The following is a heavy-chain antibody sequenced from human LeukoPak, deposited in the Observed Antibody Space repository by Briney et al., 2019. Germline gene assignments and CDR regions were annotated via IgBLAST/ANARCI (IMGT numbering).Heavy chain of an antibody. Sequence: PSETLSLTCAVYGGSFSDYYWSLIRQPPGKGLEWIGEINHSGSTNYNPSLKSRVTISVHTSKNQFSLKLSSVTAADTAVYYCARMDRFSSSWYSPYYFNYWGQGTLVTVSS. V-gene: IGHV4-34*01. D-gene: IGHD6-13*01. CDR3: ARMDRFSSSWYSPYYFNY. J-gene: IGHJ4*02. CDR2: INHSGST. CDR1: GGSFSDYY.